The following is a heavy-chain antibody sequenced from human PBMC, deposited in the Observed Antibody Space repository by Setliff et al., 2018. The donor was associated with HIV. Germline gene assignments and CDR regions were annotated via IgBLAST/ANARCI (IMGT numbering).Heavy chain of an antibody. Sequence: SETLSLTCTVSSGSVSRSDYYWGWIRQTPGKGLEWIGSIYWSGSTNYNPSLKSRVTMSVDTSKNQFSLKLSSVTAADTAVYYCARDRYYGSGSYYPMSFDPWGQGTLVTVSS. CDR3: ARDRYYGSGSYYPMSFDP. D-gene: IGHD3-10*01. CDR1: SGSVSRSDYY. CDR2: IYWSGST. J-gene: IGHJ5*02. V-gene: IGHV4-39*07.